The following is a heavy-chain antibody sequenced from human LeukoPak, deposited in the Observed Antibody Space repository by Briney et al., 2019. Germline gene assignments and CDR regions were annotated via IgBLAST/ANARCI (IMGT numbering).Heavy chain of an antibody. Sequence: GASVKVSCKASGYTFTGYYMHWVRQAPGQGLEWMGRINPNSGGTNYAQKFQGRVTMTRDTSISTAYMELSSLRSEDTAVYYCARPPRPYCSGGSCYGMDVWGQGTTVTVSS. J-gene: IGHJ6*02. CDR2: INPNSGGT. D-gene: IGHD2-15*01. V-gene: IGHV1-2*06. CDR3: ARPPRPYCSGGSCYGMDV. CDR1: GYTFTGYY.